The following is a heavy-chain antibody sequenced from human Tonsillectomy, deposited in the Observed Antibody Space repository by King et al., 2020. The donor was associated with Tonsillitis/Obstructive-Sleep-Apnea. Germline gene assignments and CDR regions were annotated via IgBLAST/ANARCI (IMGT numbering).Heavy chain of an antibody. J-gene: IGHJ4*02. CDR2: ISAYNGNT. D-gene: IGHD3-3*01. CDR1: GYTFTSYG. V-gene: IGHV1-18*01. Sequence: VQLVESGAEVKKPGASVKVSCKASGYTFTSYGISWVRQAPGQGLDWLGWISAYNGNTNYAQKLQGRVTMITDPSTSTAYMELRSLRSDDTAVYYCARDSGSDFWSGYYRYWGQGTLVTVSS. CDR3: ARDSGSDFWSGYYRY.